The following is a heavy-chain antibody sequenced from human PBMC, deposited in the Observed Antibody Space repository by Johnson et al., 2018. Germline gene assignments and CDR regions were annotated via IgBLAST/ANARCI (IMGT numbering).Heavy chain of an antibody. Sequence: VQLVESGGGLVQPGGSLRLSCAASGFLFSTYDMSWVRQAPGKGLEWVSAISGSGGTPNHADAVKGRFTMSRDNSKNTLYLQMNSLRAEDTAVYYCAELSSSTFDIWGQGTVVTVSS. CDR2: ISGSGGTP. D-gene: IGHD6-6*01. V-gene: IGHV3-23*04. J-gene: IGHJ3*02. CDR3: AELSSSTFDI. CDR1: GFLFSTYD.